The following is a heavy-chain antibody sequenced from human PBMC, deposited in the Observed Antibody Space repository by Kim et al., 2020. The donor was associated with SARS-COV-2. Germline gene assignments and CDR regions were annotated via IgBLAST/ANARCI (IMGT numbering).Heavy chain of an antibody. D-gene: IGHD6-19*01. Sequence: NYNPSLKSRVTISVDTSKNQFSLKLSSVTAADTAVYYCVGNIAVAGRVDYWGQGTLVTVSS. J-gene: IGHJ4*02. V-gene: IGHV4-59*01. CDR3: VGNIAVAGRVDY.